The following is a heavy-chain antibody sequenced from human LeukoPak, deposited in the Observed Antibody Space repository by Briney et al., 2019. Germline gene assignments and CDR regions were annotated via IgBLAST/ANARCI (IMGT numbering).Heavy chain of an antibody. J-gene: IGHJ4*02. CDR3: AKGRMMATIMISFDY. CDR1: GFTFSSYG. Sequence: PGGSLRLSCAASGFTFSSYGMHWVRQAPGKGLELVAVISYDGNTQYYADSVKGRFTISRDNSNNMLSLRMNSLKAEDTAVYYCAKGRMMATIMISFDYWGRGTLVTVSS. CDR2: ISYDGNTQ. V-gene: IGHV3-30*18. D-gene: IGHD5-24*01.